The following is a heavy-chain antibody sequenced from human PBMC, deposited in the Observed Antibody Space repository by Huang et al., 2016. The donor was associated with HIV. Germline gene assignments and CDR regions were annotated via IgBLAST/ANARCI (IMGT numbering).Heavy chain of an antibody. D-gene: IGHD4-17*01. J-gene: IGHJ4*02. CDR2: ISPMFGTP. V-gene: IGHV1-69*13. Sequence: QVQLVQSGAEVKTLGSSVKVSCMASGGTFSKYEISWWRQAPVQGLEWMGVISPMFGTPNYARKFQVKVTITADYSTSTTYVEVSSLRSEDTALYYCARGQLGSYGDYDVLYWGQGTLVTVSS. CDR1: GGTFSKYE. CDR3: ARGQLGSYGDYDVLY.